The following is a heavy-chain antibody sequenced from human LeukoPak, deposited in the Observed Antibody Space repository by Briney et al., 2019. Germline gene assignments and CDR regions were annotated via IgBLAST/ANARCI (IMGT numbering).Heavy chain of an antibody. V-gene: IGHV4-59*01. CDR2: IYYSGST. D-gene: IGHD6-13*01. J-gene: IGHJ2*01. CDR3: ARVYYSNSYDYWYFDL. CDR1: GGPIRSYY. Sequence: SEPLSLTCPVSGGPIRSYYWGWIRQPPGKGLGGIGYIYYSGSTNYNPSLKSRVTISVDTSKNQFSLKLSSVTAADTAVYYCARVYYSNSYDYWYFDLWGRGTLVTVSS.